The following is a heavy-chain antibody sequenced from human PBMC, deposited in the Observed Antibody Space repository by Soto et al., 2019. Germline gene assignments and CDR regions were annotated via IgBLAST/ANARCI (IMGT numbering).Heavy chain of an antibody. J-gene: IGHJ4*02. CDR2: ISYDGGLQ. Sequence: QAHLVASGGGVVQPGRSLRLSCAAAGFTFTSYGLHWVRQAPGTRLVWVAVISYDGGLQHYADSVKGRFTISRDNSKNMVLLQMNSLRAEDTAVYYCVSDRGYGHASVPYSWGQGTLASVAS. V-gene: IGHV3-30*03. CDR3: VSDRGYGHASVPYS. D-gene: IGHD5-18*01. CDR1: GFTFTSYG.